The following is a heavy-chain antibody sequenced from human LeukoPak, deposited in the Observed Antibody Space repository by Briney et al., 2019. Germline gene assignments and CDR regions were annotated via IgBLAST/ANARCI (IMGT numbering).Heavy chain of an antibody. D-gene: IGHD3-16*01. CDR2: MYTGGTT. J-gene: IGHJ4*02. CDR1: GFTVSGTH. V-gene: IGHV3-53*01. CDR3: AKDEVTSGGGLAS. Sequence: TGGSLRLPCAASGFTVSGTHMSWVRQPPGKGLEWVSAMYTGGTTYYADSVQGRFTISRDTSKNTLYLHMNIVRVEDTAVYYCAKDEVTSGGGLASWGQGTLVTVSS.